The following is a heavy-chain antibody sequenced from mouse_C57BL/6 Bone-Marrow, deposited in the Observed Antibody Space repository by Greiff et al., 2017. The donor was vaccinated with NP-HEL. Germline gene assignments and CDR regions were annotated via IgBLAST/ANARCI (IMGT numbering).Heavy chain of an antibody. CDR3: ARYYSNSYYYAMDY. Sequence: QVQLQQPGAELVMPGASVKLSFTSYGMHWVKQRPGQGLEWIGEIDPSDSYTNYNQKFKGKSTLTVDKSSSTAYMQLSSLTSEDSAVYYCARYYSNSYYYAMDYWGQGTSVTVSS. CDR1: TSYG. CDR2: IDPSDSYT. D-gene: IGHD2-5*01. V-gene: IGHV1-69*01. J-gene: IGHJ4*01.